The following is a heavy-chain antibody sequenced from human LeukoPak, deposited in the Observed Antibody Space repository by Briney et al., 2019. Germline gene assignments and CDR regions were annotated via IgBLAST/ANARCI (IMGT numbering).Heavy chain of an antibody. CDR3: ARDQGATTELDY. V-gene: IGHV1-46*01. CDR1: GYTFTSYD. J-gene: IGHJ4*02. D-gene: IGHD1-26*01. Sequence: ASVKVSCKASGYTFTSYDINWVRQATGQGLEWMGIINPSGGSTSYAQKFQGRVTMTRDTSTSTVYMELSSLRSEDTAVYYCARDQGATTELDYWGQGTLVTVSS. CDR2: INPSGGST.